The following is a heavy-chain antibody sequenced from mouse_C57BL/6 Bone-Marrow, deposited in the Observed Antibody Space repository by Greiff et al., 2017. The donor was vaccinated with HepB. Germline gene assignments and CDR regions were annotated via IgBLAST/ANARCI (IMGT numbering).Heavy chain of an antibody. CDR3: ARHYDYHYFDY. J-gene: IGHJ2*01. CDR1: GYSITSGYY. D-gene: IGHD2-4*01. CDR2: ISYDGSN. Sequence: EVKLMESGPGLVKPSQSLSLTCSVTGYSITSGYYWNWIRQFPGNKLEWMGYISYDGSNNYNPSLKNRISITRDTSKNQFFLKLNSVTTEDTATYYCARHYDYHYFDYWGQGTTLTVSS. V-gene: IGHV3-6*01.